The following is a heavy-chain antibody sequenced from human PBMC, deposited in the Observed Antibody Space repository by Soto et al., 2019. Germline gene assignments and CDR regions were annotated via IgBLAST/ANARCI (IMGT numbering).Heavy chain of an antibody. J-gene: IGHJ3*02. Sequence: ASVKFSCKASGYTFTSYGISWLRRAPGQGLKWMGWISAYNGNTNYAQKLQGRVTMTTDTSTSTAYMELRSLRSDDTAVYYCARDLAYGTVTTFDIWGQGTRVTVSS. V-gene: IGHV1-18*01. CDR1: GYTFTSYG. D-gene: IGHD4-17*01. CDR3: ARDLAYGTVTTFDI. CDR2: ISAYNGNT.